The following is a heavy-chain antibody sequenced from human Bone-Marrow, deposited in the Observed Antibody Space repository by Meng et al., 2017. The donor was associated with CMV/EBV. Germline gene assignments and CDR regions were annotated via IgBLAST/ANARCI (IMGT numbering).Heavy chain of an antibody. V-gene: IGHV4-30-4*08. D-gene: IGHD2-8*01. CDR2: IYYSGST. CDR3: AREGVYAILGSWFDP. J-gene: IGHJ5*02. CDR1: DSISSGDYY. Sequence: DSISSGDYYWSWIRQPPGKGLEWIGYIYYSGSTYYNPSLKSRVTISVDTSKNQFSLKLSSVTAADTAVYYCAREGVYAILGSWFDPWGQGTLVTVSS.